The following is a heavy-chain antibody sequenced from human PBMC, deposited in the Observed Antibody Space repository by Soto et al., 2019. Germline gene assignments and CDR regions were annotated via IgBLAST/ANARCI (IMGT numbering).Heavy chain of an antibody. Sequence: GGSLRLSCAASRFAFSSYWMSWVRQAPGKGLEWVANIKQDGSEKYYVDSVKGRFTISRDNAKNSLYLPMDSLRAEDTAVYYCARGGSGRDGYGMDVWGQGTTVTVSS. CDR2: IKQDGSEK. CDR3: ARGGSGRDGYGMDV. CDR1: RFAFSSYW. D-gene: IGHD3-10*01. J-gene: IGHJ6*02. V-gene: IGHV3-7*05.